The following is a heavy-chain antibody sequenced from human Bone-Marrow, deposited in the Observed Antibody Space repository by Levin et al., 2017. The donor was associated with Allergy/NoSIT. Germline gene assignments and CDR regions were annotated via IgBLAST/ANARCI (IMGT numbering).Heavy chain of an antibody. CDR1: GFTFSSYG. V-gene: IGHV3-33*01. CDR2: IWYDGSNK. CDR3: ARSRLAAAGTKRGSFDY. J-gene: IGHJ4*02. Sequence: PGGSLRLSCAASGFTFSSYGMHWVRQAPGKGLEWVAVIWYDGSNKYYADSVKGRFTISRDNSKNTLYLQMNSLRAEDTAVYYCARSRLAAAGTKRGSFDYWGQGTLVTVSS. D-gene: IGHD6-13*01.